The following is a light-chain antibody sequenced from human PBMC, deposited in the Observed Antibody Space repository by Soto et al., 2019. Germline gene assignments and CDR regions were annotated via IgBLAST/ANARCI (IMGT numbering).Light chain of an antibody. CDR1: SSNIGAGYD. Sequence: QSALTQPPSVSGAPGQRVTISCTGSSSNIGAGYDVHWYQQLPGTDPKLLIYGNSNRPSGVPDRVSGSKSGTSASLAITGLQAEDEADYYCQSYDSSLSDVFGTGTKLTVL. CDR3: QSYDSSLSDV. J-gene: IGLJ1*01. V-gene: IGLV1-40*01. CDR2: GNS.